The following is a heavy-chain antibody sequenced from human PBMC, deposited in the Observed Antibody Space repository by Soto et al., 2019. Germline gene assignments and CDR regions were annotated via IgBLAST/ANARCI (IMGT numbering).Heavy chain of an antibody. CDR2: IIPMFGTT. J-gene: IGHJ5*02. CDR1: VGTFSSYA. V-gene: IGHV1-69*01. D-gene: IGHD2-15*01. CDR3: ARGVVVVPTSQLGWFDT. Sequence: QVQLVQSGAEVKKPGSSVKVSCKASVGTFSSYAISWVRQAPGQGLEWMGGIIPMFGTTKYAQKFQGRLTITADESPSTAYMELSSLRSGDTAVYYCARGVVVVPTSQLGWFDTWGQGTLVTVSS.